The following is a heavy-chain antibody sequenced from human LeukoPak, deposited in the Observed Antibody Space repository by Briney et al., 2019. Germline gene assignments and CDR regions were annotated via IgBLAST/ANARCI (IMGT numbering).Heavy chain of an antibody. V-gene: IGHV3-11*01. CDR3: ARYRVITNDYFDS. D-gene: IGHD3-16*01. CDR1: GFTFGDYY. CDR2: ISNSGNTI. Sequence: GGSLRLSCAASGFTFGDYYMRWMRQAPGKGLEWVSYISNSGNTIKEADSVKGRFTISRDNAQNSLFLQMKSLRAEDTAVYYCARYRVITNDYFDSWGQGTLVTVSS. J-gene: IGHJ4*02.